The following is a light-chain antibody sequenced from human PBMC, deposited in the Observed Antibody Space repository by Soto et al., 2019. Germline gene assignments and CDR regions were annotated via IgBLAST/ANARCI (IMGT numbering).Light chain of an antibody. CDR1: QGISSW. CDR2: AAS. V-gene: IGKV1-12*01. J-gene: IGKJ4*01. CDR3: QQATSFPLT. Sequence: DVELSKYPSSVSASVGDRVTITCRASQGISSWLAWYQQKPGKAPKLLIYAASSLQTGVPSRFSGSGSGTDFTLTISSLQPEDFATYYCQQATSFPLTFGGGTKVDIK.